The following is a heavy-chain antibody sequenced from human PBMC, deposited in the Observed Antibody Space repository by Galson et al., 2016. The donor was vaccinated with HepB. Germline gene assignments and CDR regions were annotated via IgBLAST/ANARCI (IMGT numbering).Heavy chain of an antibody. CDR1: GYTFSGYY. D-gene: IGHD3-10*01. CDR3: ARGHVYGSGSYYPDY. V-gene: IGHV1-2*02. J-gene: IGHJ4*02. CDR2: INPNSGGA. Sequence: CKASGYTFSGYYIYWVRQAPGEGLQWMGWINPNSGGASYAQMFQGRVTMTRDTSISTASMELTRLTSDDTAVYYCARGHVYGSGSYYPDYWGQGTLVTVSS.